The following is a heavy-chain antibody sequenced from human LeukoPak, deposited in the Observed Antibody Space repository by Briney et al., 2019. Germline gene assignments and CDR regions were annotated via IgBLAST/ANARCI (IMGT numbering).Heavy chain of an antibody. J-gene: IGHJ4*02. CDR1: GGSISSGGYY. CDR3: ARELLLYYYDSSGYYDY. V-gene: IGHV4-31*03. Sequence: SQTLSLTCTVSGGSISSGGYYWSWIRQHPGKGLEWIGYIYYSGSTYYNPSLKSRVTISVDTSKNQFSLKLSSVTAADTAVYSCARELLLYYYDSSGYYDYWGQGTLVTVSS. CDR2: IYYSGST. D-gene: IGHD3-22*01.